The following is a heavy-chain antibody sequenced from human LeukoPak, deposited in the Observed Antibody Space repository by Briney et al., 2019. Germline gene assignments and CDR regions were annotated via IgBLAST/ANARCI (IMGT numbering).Heavy chain of an antibody. CDR2: IKQDGSEK. D-gene: IGHD3-22*01. V-gene: IGHV3-7*01. Sequence: GGSLRLSCAASGFTFSSYWMSWVRQAPGKGLEWAANIKQDGSEKYYVDSVKGRFTISRDNAKNSLYLQMNSLRAEDTAVYYCARDERDFYDSSGYYGMDVWGQGTTVTVSS. J-gene: IGHJ6*02. CDR3: ARDERDFYDSSGYYGMDV. CDR1: GFTFSSYW.